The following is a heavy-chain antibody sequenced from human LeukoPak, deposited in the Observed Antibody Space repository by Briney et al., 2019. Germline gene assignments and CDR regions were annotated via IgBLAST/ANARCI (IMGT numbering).Heavy chain of an antibody. V-gene: IGHV4-59*01. CDR2: IYYSGST. CDR1: GGSFSGYY. Sequence: SETLSLTCAVYGGSFSGYYWSWIRQPPGKGLEWIGYIYYSGSTNYNPSLKSRVTISVDTSKNQFSLKLSSVTAADTAVYYCARLSTYYDILTGYVLYYFDYWGQGTLVTVSS. CDR3: ARLSTYYDILTGYVLYYFDY. J-gene: IGHJ4*02. D-gene: IGHD3-9*01.